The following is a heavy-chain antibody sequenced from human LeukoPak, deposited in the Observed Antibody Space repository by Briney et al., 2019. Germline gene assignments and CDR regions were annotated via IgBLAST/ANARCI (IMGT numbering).Heavy chain of an antibody. V-gene: IGHV3-23*01. J-gene: IGHJ6*03. Sequence: GGSLRLSCAASGFTFSSYVMHWVRQAPGKGLEGVSGISVSGGRIYYADSFKGRFTISRDNSKNMLYLPMNRLRAEDTARYYCAKSPYFYNSGRYVDVWGKGTTVTVSS. CDR1: GFTFSSYV. CDR3: AKSPYFYNSGRYVDV. D-gene: IGHD3-10*01. CDR2: ISVSGGRI.